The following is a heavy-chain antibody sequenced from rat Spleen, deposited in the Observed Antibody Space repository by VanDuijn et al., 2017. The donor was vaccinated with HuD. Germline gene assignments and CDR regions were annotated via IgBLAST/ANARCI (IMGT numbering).Heavy chain of an antibody. CDR2: ISYEGSST. CDR1: GFTFSDYY. D-gene: IGHD1-11*01. CDR3: ATQGATVWYFDF. J-gene: IGHJ1*01. Sequence: EVQLVESGGGLVQPGRSLKLSCAASGFTFSDYYMAWVRQAPKKGLEWVASISYEGSSTYYGDSVKGRFTISRDNAKSTLYLQMNSLRSEDTATYYCATQGATVWYFDFWGPGTMVTVSS. V-gene: IGHV5-22*01.